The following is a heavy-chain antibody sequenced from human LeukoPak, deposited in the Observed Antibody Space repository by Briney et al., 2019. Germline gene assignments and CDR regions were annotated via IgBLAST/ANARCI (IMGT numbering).Heavy chain of an antibody. CDR3: AQASGSYWDYYYGMDV. D-gene: IGHD3-10*01. CDR1: GFTFSSYG. V-gene: IGHV3-30*03. J-gene: IGHJ6*02. Sequence: GGSLRLSCAVSGFTFSSYGMHWVRQAPGKGLEWVAVISYDGYNKYYADSVKGRFTISRDNSKNTLYLQMNSLRTEDTAVYYCAQASGSYWDYYYGMDVWGQGTTVTVSS. CDR2: ISYDGYNK.